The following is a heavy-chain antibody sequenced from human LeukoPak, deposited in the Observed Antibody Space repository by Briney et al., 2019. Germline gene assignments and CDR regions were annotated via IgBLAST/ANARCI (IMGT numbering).Heavy chain of an antibody. CDR1: GGSISSGGYY. CDR2: IYHSGST. V-gene: IGHV4-30-2*01. Sequence: SQTLSLTCTVSGGSISSGGYYWSWTRQPPGKGLEWIGYIYHSGSTYYNPSLKSRVTISVDRSKNQFSLKLSSVTAADTAVYYCARVLGIAARRAVDYWGQGTLVTVSS. D-gene: IGHD6-6*01. J-gene: IGHJ4*02. CDR3: ARVLGIAARRAVDY.